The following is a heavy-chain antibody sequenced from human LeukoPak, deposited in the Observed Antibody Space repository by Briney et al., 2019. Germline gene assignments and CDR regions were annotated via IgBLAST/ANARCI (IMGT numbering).Heavy chain of an antibody. Sequence: SETLSLTCTVSGGSISSYYWSWIRQPAGKGLEWIGRIYTSGSTNYNPSLKSRVTMSVDTSKNQFSLKLSSVTAADTAVYYCARGGDIVVVTATDAFDIWGQGTMVTVSS. CDR3: ARGGDIVVVTATDAFDI. J-gene: IGHJ3*02. CDR1: GGSISSYY. CDR2: IYTSGST. V-gene: IGHV4-4*07. D-gene: IGHD2-21*02.